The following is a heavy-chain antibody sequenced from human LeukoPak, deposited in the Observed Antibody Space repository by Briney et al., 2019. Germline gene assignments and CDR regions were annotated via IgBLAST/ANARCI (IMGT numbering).Heavy chain of an antibody. V-gene: IGHV3-7*03. CDR2: IKQDGSEK. D-gene: IGHD3-16*01. CDR1: GFTFSSYW. J-gene: IGHJ4*02. Sequence: GGSLRLSCAASGFTFSSYWMSWVRQAPGKGLEWVANIKQDGSEKYYVDSVKGRFTISRDNAKNSLYLQMNSLRAEDTAVYYCARVKEYDYVWGRYDYWGQGTLVTVSS. CDR3: ARVKEYDYVWGRYDY.